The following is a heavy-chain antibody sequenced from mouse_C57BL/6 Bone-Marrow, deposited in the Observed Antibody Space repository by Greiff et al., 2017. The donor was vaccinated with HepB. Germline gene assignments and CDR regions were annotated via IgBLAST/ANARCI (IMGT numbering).Heavy chain of an antibody. CDR2: ISDGGSYT. D-gene: IGHD1-1*01. Sequence: EVQVVESGGGLVKPGGSLKLSCAASGFTFSSYAMSWVRQTPEKRLEWVATISDGGSYTYYPDNVKGRFTISRDKAKNNLYLQMRHLKSEDTAMYYCARGTTVNVSYYYAMDDWGQGASVTVAS. V-gene: IGHV5-4*01. CDR3: ARGTTVNVSYYYAMDD. J-gene: IGHJ4*01. CDR1: GFTFSSYA.